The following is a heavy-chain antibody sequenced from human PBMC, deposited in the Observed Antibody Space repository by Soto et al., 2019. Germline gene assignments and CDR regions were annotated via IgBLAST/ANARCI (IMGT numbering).Heavy chain of an antibody. Sequence: QVQLVESGGGVVQPGRSLRLSCAASGFMFNAYGMHWVRQAPGKGLEWVAVISFDGSNKYYAESVKGRFTISRDNSQNALYLEMLSLRHEDTAVFYCAKAGTIAGTGTTPRAFDVWGQGTVVTVSS. J-gene: IGHJ3*01. CDR3: AKAGTIAGTGTTPRAFDV. V-gene: IGHV3-30*18. CDR2: ISFDGSNK. D-gene: IGHD1-1*01. CDR1: GFMFNAYG.